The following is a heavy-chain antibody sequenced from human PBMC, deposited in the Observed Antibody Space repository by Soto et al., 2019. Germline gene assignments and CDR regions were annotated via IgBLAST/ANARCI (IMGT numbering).Heavy chain of an antibody. D-gene: IGHD2-15*01. CDR2: IIPIFGTA. CDR3: ARSQGGSSSLDIYYYYYYGMDV. J-gene: IGHJ6*02. CDR1: GGTFSSYA. Sequence: QVQLVQSGAEVKKPGSSVKVSCKAPGGTFSSYAISWVRQAPGQGLEWMGGIIPIFGTAHYAQKFQGRVTITADESTSTGYMELSSLRSEATAVYYCARSQGGSSSLDIYYYYYYGMDVWGQGTTVTVSS. V-gene: IGHV1-69*01.